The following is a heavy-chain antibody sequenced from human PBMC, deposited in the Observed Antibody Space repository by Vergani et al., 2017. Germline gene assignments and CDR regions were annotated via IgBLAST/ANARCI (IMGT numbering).Heavy chain of an antibody. Sequence: QVQLVQSGADVKKPGASVKVSCKASGYTFTNYYIHWVRQAPGQGLEWMGIINPSGGSTTYAQKFQGRLTMTRDTSTSTVYMELSSLRSEDTAVYYCARETRFYGGYYYYGMDVWGQGTTVTVSS. CDR2: INPSGGST. CDR3: ARETRFYGGYYYYGMDV. CDR1: GYTFTNYY. D-gene: IGHD2/OR15-2a*01. J-gene: IGHJ6*02. V-gene: IGHV1-46*01.